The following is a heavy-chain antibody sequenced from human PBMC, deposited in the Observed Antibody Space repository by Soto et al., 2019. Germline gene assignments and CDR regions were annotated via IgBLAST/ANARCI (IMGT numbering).Heavy chain of an antibody. CDR2: INTYNGNT. D-gene: IGHD6-13*01. Sequence: ASVKVSCKASGYTFTNYGISWVRQAPGQGLEWMGWINTYNGNTNHAQKLQGRVTMTTDTSTSTAYMELRSLRSDDTAVYYCARVAAAGIFDYWGQGTLVTVSS. V-gene: IGHV1-18*01. CDR1: GYTFTNYG. J-gene: IGHJ4*02. CDR3: ARVAAAGIFDY.